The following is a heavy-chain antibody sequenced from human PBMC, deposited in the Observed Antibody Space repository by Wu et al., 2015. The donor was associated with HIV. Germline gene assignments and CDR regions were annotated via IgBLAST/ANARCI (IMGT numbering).Heavy chain of an antibody. D-gene: IGHD6-13*01. V-gene: IGHV1-2*02. CDR1: GYTFTAYY. Sequence: QVQLVQSGAEVKKPGASVKVSCKASGYTFTAYYIHWVRQAPGQGLEWMAWINPQSGGTTYAQNFQGRVTTTRDTSISAAYMELSRLTSEDTAVYYCAIAPYIEAPGLYPYWGQGTLVTVSS. CDR2: INPQSGGT. J-gene: IGHJ4*02. CDR3: AIAPYIEAPGLYPY.